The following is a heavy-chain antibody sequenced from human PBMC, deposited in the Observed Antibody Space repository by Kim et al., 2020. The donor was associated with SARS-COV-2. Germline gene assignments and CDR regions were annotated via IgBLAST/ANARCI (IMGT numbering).Heavy chain of an antibody. V-gene: IGHV1-46*01. Sequence: YAQKFQGRVTLTRDTSTSTVYMDVSSLTSEDTAVYYCARAGGSYQHTDYWGQGTLVTVSS. J-gene: IGHJ4*02. CDR3: ARAGGSYQHTDY. D-gene: IGHD1-26*01.